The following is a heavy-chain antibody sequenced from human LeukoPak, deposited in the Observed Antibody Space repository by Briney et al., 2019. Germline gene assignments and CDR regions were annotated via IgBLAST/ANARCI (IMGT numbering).Heavy chain of an antibody. J-gene: IGHJ4*02. Sequence: PGGSLRLSCAASGFTFSSYAMSWVRQAPGKGLEWDSAISGSGGSTYYADSVKGRFTISRDNSRDTLYLQMNSLRAEDTAVYYCAKGYYDYVWGSHYFDYWGQGTLVTVSS. CDR1: GFTFSSYA. V-gene: IGHV3-23*01. CDR2: ISGSGGST. CDR3: AKGYYDYVWGSHYFDY. D-gene: IGHD3-16*01.